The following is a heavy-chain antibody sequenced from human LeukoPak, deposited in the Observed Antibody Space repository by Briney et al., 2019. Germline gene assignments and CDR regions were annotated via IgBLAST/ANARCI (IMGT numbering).Heavy chain of an antibody. J-gene: IGHJ4*02. D-gene: IGHD6-13*01. V-gene: IGHV3-11*01. CDR3: ARADSSSWYVY. CDR2: ISSSGNTI. CDR1: GFTFSDYY. Sequence: GGSLRLSCAASGFTFSDYYMSWIRQAPGKGLEWVSYISSSGNTIYYADSVKGRFTISRDNAKNSLYLQMNSLRAEDTAVYYCARADSSSWYVYWGQGTLVTVSS.